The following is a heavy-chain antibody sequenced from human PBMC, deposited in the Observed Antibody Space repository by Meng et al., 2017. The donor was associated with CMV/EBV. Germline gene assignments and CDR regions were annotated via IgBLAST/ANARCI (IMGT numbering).Heavy chain of an antibody. J-gene: IGHJ4*02. D-gene: IGHD6-13*01. CDR1: GFSLSSSGWG. CDR2: IYWDDDK. Sequence: QITFKESGPTLVKPTQTLTLTCTFSGFSLSSSGWGVGWIRQPPGKALEWLALIYWDDDKRYSPSLKSRLTITKDTSKNQVVLTMTNMDPVDTATYYCARIAAAGRFDYWGQGTLVTVSS. V-gene: IGHV2-5*02. CDR3: ARIAAAGRFDY.